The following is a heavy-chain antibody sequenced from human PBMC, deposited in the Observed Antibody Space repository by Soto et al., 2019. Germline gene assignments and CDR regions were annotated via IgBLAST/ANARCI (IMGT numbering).Heavy chain of an antibody. D-gene: IGHD1-26*01. CDR1: GFTFDDYA. J-gene: IGHJ5*02. V-gene: IGHV3-9*01. CDR2: ISWNSGSI. CDR3: AKDIGRAVGAIYNWFDP. Sequence: EVQLVESGGGLVQPGRSLRLSCAASGFTFDDYAMHWVRQAPGKGLEWVSGISWNSGSIGYADSVKGRFTISRDNAKNSLYLQMNSLRAEDTALYYCAKDIGRAVGAIYNWFDPWGQGTLVTVSS.